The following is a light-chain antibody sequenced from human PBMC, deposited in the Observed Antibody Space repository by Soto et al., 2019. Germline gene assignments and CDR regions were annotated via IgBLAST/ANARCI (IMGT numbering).Light chain of an antibody. CDR1: SSDVGSYNY. CDR3: SSYAGSNNFGVV. J-gene: IGLJ2*01. V-gene: IGLV2-8*01. CDR2: EVS. Sequence: QSVLTQPPSASGSPGQSVTISCTGTSSDVGSYNYVSWYQQHPGKAPKLMIYEVSKRPSGVPDRFSGSKSGNTASLTVSGLQAEDEADYYCSSYAGSNNFGVVFGGGTKLTVL.